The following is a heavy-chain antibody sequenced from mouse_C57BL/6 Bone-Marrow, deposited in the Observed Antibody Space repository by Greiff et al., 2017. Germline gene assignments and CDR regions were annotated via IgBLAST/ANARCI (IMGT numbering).Heavy chain of an antibody. Sequence: EVNVVESGGDLVKPGGSLKLSCAASGFTFSSYGMSWVRQTPDKRLVWVAPISSGGSYTYYPDSVKGRFTISRDNAKNTLYLQMSSLKSEDTAMYYCARQGNYAMDYWGQGTSVTVSS. CDR3: ARQGNYAMDY. J-gene: IGHJ4*01. CDR2: ISSGGSYT. CDR1: GFTFSSYG. V-gene: IGHV5-6*01.